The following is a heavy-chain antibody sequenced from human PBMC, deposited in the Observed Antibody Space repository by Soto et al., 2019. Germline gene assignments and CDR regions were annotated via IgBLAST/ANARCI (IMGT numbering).Heavy chain of an antibody. CDR2: ISAYNGNT. D-gene: IGHD3-10*01. CDR3: AGGWFGEFVYYLYY. Sequence: QVQLVQSGAEVKKPGASVKVSCKASGYTFTSYGISWVRQAPGQGLEWMGWISAYNGNTNYAQKLQGRVTMTTDTATSTAYMELRGRRSDDTAVYYCAGGWFGEFVYYLYYWGQGTLVTVSS. V-gene: IGHV1-18*01. J-gene: IGHJ4*02. CDR1: GYTFTSYG.